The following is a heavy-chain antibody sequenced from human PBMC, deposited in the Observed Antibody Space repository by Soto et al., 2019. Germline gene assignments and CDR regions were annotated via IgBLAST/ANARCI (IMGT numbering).Heavy chain of an antibody. V-gene: IGHV4-31*03. D-gene: IGHD4-17*01. CDR1: GGSISSGGYY. CDR2: ISYSGST. CDR3: VRLPWADYGGIFDP. Sequence: SETLSLTCTVSGGSISSGGYYWSWIRQHPGTGLEWIGHISYSGSTYYNTSLKSRVTISVDTSRNQFSLKLSSVTAADTAVYYCVRLPWADYGGIFDPWGQGTLVTVSS. J-gene: IGHJ5*02.